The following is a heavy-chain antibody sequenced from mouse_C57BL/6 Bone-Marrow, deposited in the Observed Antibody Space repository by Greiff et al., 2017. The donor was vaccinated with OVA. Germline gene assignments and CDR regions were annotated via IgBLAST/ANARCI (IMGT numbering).Heavy chain of an antibody. CDR1: GYTFTDYS. J-gene: IGHJ2*01. CDR2: INPYNGST. CDR3: ANYGSSY. V-gene: IGHV1-19*01. Sequence: DVQLQESGPVLVKPGASVKLSCKASGYTFTDYSMNWVRQSHGKSLEWIGLINPYNGSTSSNQKFKGKATLTVDKSSSTAYNELNSVTSDDYAVYCYANYGSSYWGQGTTLTVSS. D-gene: IGHD1-1*01.